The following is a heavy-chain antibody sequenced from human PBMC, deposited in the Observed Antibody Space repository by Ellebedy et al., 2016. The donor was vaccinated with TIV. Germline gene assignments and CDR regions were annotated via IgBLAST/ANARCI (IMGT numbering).Heavy chain of an antibody. CDR3: ARDLRGPADF. CDR2: INPISGST. J-gene: IGHJ4*02. D-gene: IGHD3-10*01. CDR1: GGTYSNYA. V-gene: IGHV1-2*02. Sequence: ASVKVSCKTSGGTYSNYAINWVRQAPGQGLDWMGWINPISGSTTYAQKFQGRVTMTRDKSVRTAYMELSSLRSDDTAVYYCARDLRGPADFWGQGTLVTVSS.